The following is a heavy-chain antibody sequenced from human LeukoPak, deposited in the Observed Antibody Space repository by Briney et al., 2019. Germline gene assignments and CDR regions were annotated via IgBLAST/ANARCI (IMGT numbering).Heavy chain of an antibody. CDR2: ISSSGSTI. V-gene: IGHV3-48*03. CDR1: GFTFSSYE. CDR3: AREDYGDYVAH. J-gene: IGHJ4*02. D-gene: IGHD4-17*01. Sequence: GGSLRLSCAASGFTFSSYEMNWVRQAPGKGLEWVSYISSSGSTIYYADSVKGRFTISRDNAKNSLFLQMSSLRAEDTAVYYCAREDYGDYVAHWGQGTLVTVSS.